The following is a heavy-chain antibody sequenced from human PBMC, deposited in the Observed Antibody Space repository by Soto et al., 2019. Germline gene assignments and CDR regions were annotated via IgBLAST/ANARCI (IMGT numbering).Heavy chain of an antibody. CDR3: ARYCSGGSCYPDEFYYYYGMDV. CDR1: GGSISSGGYY. Sequence: SETLSLTCTVSGGSISSGGYYWSWIRQHPGKGLEWIGYIYYSGSTYYNPPLKSRVTISVDTSNNQFSLKLSSVTAADTAVYYCARYCSGGSCYPDEFYYYYGMDVWGQGTTVTVSS. D-gene: IGHD2-15*01. CDR2: IYYSGST. V-gene: IGHV4-31*03. J-gene: IGHJ6*02.